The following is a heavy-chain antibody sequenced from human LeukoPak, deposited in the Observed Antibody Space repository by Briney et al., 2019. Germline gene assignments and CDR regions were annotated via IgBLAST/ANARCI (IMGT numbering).Heavy chain of an antibody. J-gene: IGHJ4*02. CDR2: IRYDGSNK. Sequence: GGSLRLSCAASGFTFSSYDMHWVRQAPGKGLEWVAFIRYDGSNKYYADSVKGRFTISRDNSKNTLYLQMNSLRAADTAVYYCAKLPREMATIAAVACWGQGTLVTVSS. V-gene: IGHV3-30*02. CDR1: GFTFSSYD. D-gene: IGHD5-24*01. CDR3: AKLPREMATIAAVAC.